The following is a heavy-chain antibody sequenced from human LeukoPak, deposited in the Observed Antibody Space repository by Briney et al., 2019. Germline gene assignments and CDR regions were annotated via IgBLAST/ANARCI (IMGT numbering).Heavy chain of an antibody. Sequence: GGSLRLSWAASGFTFSGSAMPWVRQASGKGLEWVGRIRGKADSYATAYAASVKGRFTISRDDSKNTAYLQMNSLKTEDTAVYYCTSSPDGKDDYWGQGTLVTVSS. V-gene: IGHV3-73*01. CDR2: IRGKADSYAT. CDR1: GFTFSGSA. CDR3: TSSPDGKDDY. J-gene: IGHJ4*02.